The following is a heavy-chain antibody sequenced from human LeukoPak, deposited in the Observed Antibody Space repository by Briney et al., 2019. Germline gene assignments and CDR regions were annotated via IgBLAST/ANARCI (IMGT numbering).Heavy chain of an antibody. J-gene: IGHJ6*02. CDR3: SRVYSGYDFDYYYGMDV. V-gene: IGHV3-15*01. Sequence: PGGSLRLSCAASGFTLNNAWMSWVRQAPGKGLEWVGRVKSITDGGTADYIAPVKGRFTISRDDSKNTLYLRMNSVKTEDTAVYYCSRVYSGYDFDYYYGMDVWGQGTTVTVSS. CDR1: GFTLNNAW. D-gene: IGHD5-12*01. CDR2: VKSITDGGTA.